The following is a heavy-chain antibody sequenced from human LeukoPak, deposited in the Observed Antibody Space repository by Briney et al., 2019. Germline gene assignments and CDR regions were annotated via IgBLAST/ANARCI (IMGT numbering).Heavy chain of an antibody. CDR2: SSHSGST. V-gene: IGHV4-39*01. CDR1: GGSISSSSYY. D-gene: IGHD3-10*01. Sequence: SETLSLACTVSGGSISSSSYYWSWIPQPPGKGLDWIRGSSHSGSTHYNPALKSRVTKTVDTSKNQFSLKLSSVTAADTAVQYCASLPGRITMVRGVLSTATEADYWGQGTLVTVSS. J-gene: IGHJ4*02. CDR3: ASLPGRITMVRGVLSTATEADY.